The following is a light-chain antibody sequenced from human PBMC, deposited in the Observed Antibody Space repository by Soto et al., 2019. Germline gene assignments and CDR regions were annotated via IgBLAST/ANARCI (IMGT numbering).Light chain of an antibody. CDR3: SSYAGTNVV. V-gene: IGLV2-8*01. Sequence: QSALTQPPSASGSPGQSVTISCTGTSSDVGGYNFVSWYQQHPGKAPKLMIFEVNKRPSGVPDRFSGSKSGNTASLTVSGPQAEDEADYYCSSYAGTNVVFGGGTQLTVL. J-gene: IGLJ2*01. CDR2: EVN. CDR1: SSDVGGYNF.